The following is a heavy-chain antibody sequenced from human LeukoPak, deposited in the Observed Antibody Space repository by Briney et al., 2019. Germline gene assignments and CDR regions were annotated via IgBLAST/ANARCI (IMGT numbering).Heavy chain of an antibody. J-gene: IGHJ6*02. D-gene: IGHD3-3*01. V-gene: IGHV4-34*01. Sequence: PSLKSRVTISVDTSKNQFSLKLSSVTAADTAVYYCARAKLRLRFLEWLPDYYYYYGMDVWGQGTTVTVSS. CDR3: ARAKLRLRFLEWLPDYYYYYGMDV.